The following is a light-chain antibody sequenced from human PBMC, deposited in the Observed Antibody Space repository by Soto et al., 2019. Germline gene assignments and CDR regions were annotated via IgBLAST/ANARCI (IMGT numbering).Light chain of an antibody. J-gene: IGKJ5*01. CDR1: QSVSSY. Sequence: EIVMPQSPATLSVSPGERATLSCRASQSVSSYLAWYQQKPGQAPRLLIYDASNRATGVPARFRGSGSGTDFTLTISSLEPEDFSVYYCQQRSNWPITFGQGTRLEIK. CDR2: DAS. CDR3: QQRSNWPIT. V-gene: IGKV3-11*01.